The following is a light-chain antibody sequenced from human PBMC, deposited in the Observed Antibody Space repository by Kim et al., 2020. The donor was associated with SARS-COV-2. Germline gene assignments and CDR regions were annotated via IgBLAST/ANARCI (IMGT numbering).Light chain of an antibody. Sequence: AFVGDRVTITWRASHSINSYLNWYQQKPGRAPNLLIYAASSLQSGVPSRFSGSGFGTDFTLTISSLQPEDFATYYCQQSYSTPLTFGGGTQLDIK. V-gene: IGKV1-39*01. J-gene: IGKJ4*01. CDR2: AAS. CDR3: QQSYSTPLT. CDR1: HSINSY.